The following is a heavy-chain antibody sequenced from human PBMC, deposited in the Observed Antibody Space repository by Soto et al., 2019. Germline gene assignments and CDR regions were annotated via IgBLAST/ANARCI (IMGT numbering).Heavy chain of an antibody. Sequence: PGESLKISCKGSGYSFTTYWIGWVRQMPGKGLEWTGIIYPGDSDTKYSPSFQGQVTISADKSINTAYLQWSSLQASDSAMYYCARVYSSGSDYWGQGTLVTVSS. V-gene: IGHV5-51*01. CDR1: GYSFTTYW. J-gene: IGHJ4*02. CDR3: ARVYSSGSDY. CDR2: IYPGDSDT. D-gene: IGHD6-19*01.